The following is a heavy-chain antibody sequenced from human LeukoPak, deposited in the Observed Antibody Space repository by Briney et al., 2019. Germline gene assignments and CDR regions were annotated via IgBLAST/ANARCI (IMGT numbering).Heavy chain of an antibody. CDR2: INPNSGGT. CDR3: ARGGWSLGYCSSSSCLDWFDH. J-gene: IGHJ5*02. V-gene: IGHV1-2*02. Sequence: GSVKVSCKASRYTFTDYYMHWVRQAPGQGLEWMGCINPNSGGTNYAQKFQGRVTMPSDTSISTAYMELSRMRSDDTDVYYCARGGWSLGYCSSSSCLDWFDHWGQGTLVTVSS. D-gene: IGHD2-2*01. CDR1: RYTFTDYY.